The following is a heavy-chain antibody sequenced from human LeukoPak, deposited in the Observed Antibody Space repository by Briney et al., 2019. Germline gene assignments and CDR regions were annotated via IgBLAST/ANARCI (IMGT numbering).Heavy chain of an antibody. D-gene: IGHD6-19*01. J-gene: IGHJ3*02. CDR1: GFTFDDYA. V-gene: IGHV3-9*01. CDR2: ISWNSGSI. CDR3: AKDSSGWQTNGGAFDI. Sequence: GGSLRLSCAASGFTFDDYAMHWVRQAPGRGLEWVSGISWNSGSIGYVDSVKGRFTISRDNAKNSLYLQMDGLRAEDTALYYCAKDSSGWQTNGGAFDIWGQGTMVTVSS.